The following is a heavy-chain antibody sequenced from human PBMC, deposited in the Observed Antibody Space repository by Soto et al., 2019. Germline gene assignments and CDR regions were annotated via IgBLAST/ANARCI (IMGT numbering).Heavy chain of an antibody. J-gene: IGHJ3*02. Sequence: GGSLRLSCAASGFTFSSYWMHWVRQAPGKGLVWVSRINSDGSSTTYADSVKGRFTISRDNAKNTLYLQINSLRAEDTAVYYCAGAPQALSNPGIWGQGTMVTVSS. CDR1: GFTFSSYW. D-gene: IGHD2-8*01. V-gene: IGHV3-74*01. CDR2: INSDGSST. CDR3: AGAPQALSNPGI.